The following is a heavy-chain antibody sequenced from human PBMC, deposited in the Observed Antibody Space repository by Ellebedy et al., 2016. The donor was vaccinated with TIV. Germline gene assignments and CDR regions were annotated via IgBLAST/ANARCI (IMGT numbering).Heavy chain of an antibody. CDR1: GFTFSSNA. Sequence: PGGSLRLPCAASGFTFSSNAMGWVRQAPGKGLEWVSAIADSGDITYYPDSVKGRFTISRDNSKNALYLQMNNLRAEDTALYYCAKDLPASGWSFDCWGLGTLVTVSS. V-gene: IGHV3-23*01. CDR2: IADSGDIT. CDR3: AKDLPASGWSFDC. J-gene: IGHJ4*02. D-gene: IGHD6-19*01.